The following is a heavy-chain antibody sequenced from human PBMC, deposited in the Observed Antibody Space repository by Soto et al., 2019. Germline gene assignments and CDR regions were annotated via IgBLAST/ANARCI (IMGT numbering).Heavy chain of an antibody. CDR3: TRKAYYYDSSDFLPSEWFDP. CDR2: ISSSSNYI. D-gene: IGHD3-22*01. Sequence: PGGSLRLSCAASGFTFSSYNMNWVRQAPGKGLEWVSSISSSSNYIYYADSVKGRFTISRDNAKNSLYLQMNSLRVDDTAVYYCTRKAYYYDSSDFLPSEWFDPWGQGTLVTVSS. J-gene: IGHJ5*02. V-gene: IGHV3-21*01. CDR1: GFTFSSYN.